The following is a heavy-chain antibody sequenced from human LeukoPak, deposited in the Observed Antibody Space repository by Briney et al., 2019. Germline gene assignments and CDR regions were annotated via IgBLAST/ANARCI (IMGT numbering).Heavy chain of an antibody. D-gene: IGHD2-21*01. Sequence: GGSLRLSCAASGFTFSNYWMHWVRQAPGKGLVWVARINSDGRSASYAESVTGRFTMSRDNAKNTLYLQMNSLRAEDTAVYYCVRDVLGDRDGFFEHWGQGTLVTVSS. V-gene: IGHV3-74*01. CDR1: GFTFSNYW. J-gene: IGHJ4*02. CDR3: VRDVLGDRDGFFEH. CDR2: INSDGRSA.